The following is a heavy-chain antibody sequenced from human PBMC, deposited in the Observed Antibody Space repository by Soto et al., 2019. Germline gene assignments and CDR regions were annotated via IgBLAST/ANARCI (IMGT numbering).Heavy chain of an antibody. CDR3: ARDGSGDIVVVPAAILLDP. V-gene: IGHV3-11*01. CDR2: ISSSGSTI. D-gene: IGHD2-2*02. Sequence: RRLSCAASGFTFSDYYMSWIRQAPGKGLEWVSYISSSGSTIYYADSVKGRFTISRDNAKNSLYLQMNSLRAEDTAVYYCARDGSGDIVVVPAAILLDPWGQGTLVTVSS. CDR1: GFTFSDYY. J-gene: IGHJ5*02.